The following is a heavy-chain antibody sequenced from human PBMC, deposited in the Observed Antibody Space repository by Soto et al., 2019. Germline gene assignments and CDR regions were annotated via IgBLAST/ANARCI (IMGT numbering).Heavy chain of an antibody. CDR2: IIPILGIA. V-gene: IGHV1-69*02. CDR1: GGTFSSYT. J-gene: IGHJ3*02. Sequence: QVQLVQSGAEVKKPGSSVKVSCKASGGTFSSYTISWVRQAPGQGLEWMGRIIPILGIANYAQKFQGRVTITADKSTSTAYMELSSLRSEDTAVYYCARRLGSGYAPGAFDIWGQGTMVTVSS. CDR3: ARRLGSGYAPGAFDI. D-gene: IGHD5-12*01.